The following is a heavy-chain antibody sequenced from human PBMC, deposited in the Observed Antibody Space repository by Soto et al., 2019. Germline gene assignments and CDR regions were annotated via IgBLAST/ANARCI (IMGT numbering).Heavy chain of an antibody. V-gene: IGHV1-18*04. CDR2: ISAYNGNT. CDR1: GYTFTSYG. CDR3: ARKKPYDSSGYPDY. J-gene: IGHJ4*02. Sequence: ASVKVSCKASGYTFTSYGISWVRQAPGQGLEWMGWISAYNGNTNYAQKLQGRVTMTTDTSTSTAYMELRSLRSDDTAVYYCARKKPYDSSGYPDYWGQGTLVTAPQ. D-gene: IGHD3-22*01.